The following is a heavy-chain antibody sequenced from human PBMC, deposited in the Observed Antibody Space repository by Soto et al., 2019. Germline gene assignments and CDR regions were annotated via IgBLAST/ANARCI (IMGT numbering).Heavy chain of an antibody. CDR3: ARRAAGGGDYWYFDL. J-gene: IGHJ2*01. CDR1: GYTFTSYT. D-gene: IGHD2-15*01. CDR2: TNAGNGKT. V-gene: IGHV1-3*01. Sequence: QVQLVQSGAEVKKPGASVKVSCKASGYTFTSYTIHWVRQAPGQRLEWMGWTNAGNGKTKYAQKLQGRVTITRDTSSSTAYMEVSSLRSEDVAVYYCARRAAGGGDYWYFDLWGRGTLVTVSS.